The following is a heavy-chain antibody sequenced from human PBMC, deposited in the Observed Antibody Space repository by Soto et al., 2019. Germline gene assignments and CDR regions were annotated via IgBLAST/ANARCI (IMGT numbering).Heavy chain of an antibody. CDR3: ARDGQGLAPYALDV. CDR1: GFTFSGHA. J-gene: IGHJ6*02. Sequence: QVQLVESGGGVAQPGRSLRLSCTVSGFTFSGHAMHWVRQAPGKGLEWVTQIGYDGSNKYYAASVKGRFTISRDNSKNTLYLQMNSLRVEDTAVYYCARDGQGLAPYALDVWGQGTSVTVSS. V-gene: IGHV3-33*01. CDR2: IGYDGSNK.